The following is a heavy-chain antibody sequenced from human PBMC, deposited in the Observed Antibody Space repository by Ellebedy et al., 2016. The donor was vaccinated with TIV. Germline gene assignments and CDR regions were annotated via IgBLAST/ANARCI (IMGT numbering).Heavy chain of an antibody. J-gene: IGHJ2*01. Sequence: PGGSLRLSCVASGFTFSNYNMNWVRQSPGKGLEWVSSIRSTGSDKYYADSVKGRFTISRDNAENSLYLQMNSLRAEDTAVYYCARKVPAPTTVPPNWYFDLWGRGTLVTVSS. D-gene: IGHD4-17*01. V-gene: IGHV3-21*01. CDR1: GFTFSNYN. CDR3: ARKVPAPTTVPPNWYFDL. CDR2: IRSTGSDK.